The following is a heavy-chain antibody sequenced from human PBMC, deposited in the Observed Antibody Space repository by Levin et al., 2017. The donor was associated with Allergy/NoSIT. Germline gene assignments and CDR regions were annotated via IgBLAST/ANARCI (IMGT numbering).Heavy chain of an antibody. CDR3: ARSGGLLLWFGEPSLNDAFDI. D-gene: IGHD3-10*01. CDR2: IYSGGST. Sequence: GESLKISCAASGFTISSNYMSWVRQAPGKGLEWVSVIYSGGSTYYADSVKGRFTISRDNSKNTLYLQMNSLRAEDTAVYYCARSGGLLLWFGEPSLNDAFDIWGQGTMVTVSS. J-gene: IGHJ3*02. CDR1: GFTISSNY. V-gene: IGHV3-53*01.